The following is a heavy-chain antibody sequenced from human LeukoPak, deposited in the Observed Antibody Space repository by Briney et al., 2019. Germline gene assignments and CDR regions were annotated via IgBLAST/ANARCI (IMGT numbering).Heavy chain of an antibody. CDR2: IRVYNGQT. CDR3: TRFHRGAGASIWVNTNTPFDS. D-gene: IGHD1-26*01. J-gene: IGHJ4*02. Sequence: ASVKVSCKTSGDTFTNYGISWVRQAPGHGLEWMGWIRVYNGQTTNAQTLQGRVTMTTDASTSPAYMELRRLRSDGTAVYYCTRFHRGAGASIWVNTNTPFDSWGQGTLVTVSS. V-gene: IGHV1-18*04. CDR1: GDTFTNYG.